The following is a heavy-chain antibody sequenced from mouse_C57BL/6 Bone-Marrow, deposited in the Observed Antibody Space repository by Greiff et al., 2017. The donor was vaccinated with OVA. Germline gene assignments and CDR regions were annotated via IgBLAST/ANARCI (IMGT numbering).Heavy chain of an antibody. Sequence: EVQLVASGGGLVQPGGSLKLSCAASGFTFSDYGMAWVRQAPRKGPEWVAFISNLAYSIYYADTVTGRFTISRENAKNTLYLEMSSLRSEDTAMYYCARWAVVAPFAYWGQGTLVTVSA. J-gene: IGHJ3*01. CDR1: GFTFSDYG. CDR2: ISNLAYSI. CDR3: ARWAVVAPFAY. D-gene: IGHD1-1*01. V-gene: IGHV5-15*01.